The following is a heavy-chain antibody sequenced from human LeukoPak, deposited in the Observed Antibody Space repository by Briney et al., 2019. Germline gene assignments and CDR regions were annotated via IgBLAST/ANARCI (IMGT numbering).Heavy chain of an antibody. CDR2: INPNSGGT. D-gene: IGHD3-22*01. J-gene: IGHJ4*02. Sequence: ASVKVSCKASGYTFTGYYMHWVRQAPGQGLEWMGWINPNSGGTNYAQKFQGRVTMTRDTSISTAYMELSRLRSDDTAVYYCARPLDSSGYLGFYYWGQGTLVTVSS. CDR3: ARPLDSSGYLGFYY. V-gene: IGHV1-2*02. CDR1: GYTFTGYY.